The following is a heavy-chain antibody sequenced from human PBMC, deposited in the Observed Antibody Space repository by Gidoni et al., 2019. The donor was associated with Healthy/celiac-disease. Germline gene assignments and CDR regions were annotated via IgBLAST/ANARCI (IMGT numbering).Heavy chain of an antibody. CDR2: TYYRSKWYN. CDR3: ARVRPGIATAGDAFDI. J-gene: IGHJ3*02. Sequence: QVQLQQSGPGLVKPSQTPSLTCAISRDSVSSNSPAWNWIRQSPSRGLEWLGRTYYRSKWYNDYAVSVKSRITINPDTSKNQFSLQLNSVTPEDTAVYYCARVRPGIATAGDAFDIWGQGTMVTVSS. V-gene: IGHV6-1*01. D-gene: IGHD6-13*01. CDR1: RDSVSSNSPA.